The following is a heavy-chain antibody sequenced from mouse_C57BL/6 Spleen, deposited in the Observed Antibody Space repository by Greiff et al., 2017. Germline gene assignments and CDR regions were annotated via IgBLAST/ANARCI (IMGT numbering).Heavy chain of an antibody. CDR2: IDPSDSYT. CDR1: GYTFTSYW. CDR3: ARCGDLYYFVY. V-gene: IGHV1-69*01. Sequence: QVQLQQPGAELVMPGASVKLSCKASGYTFTSYWMHWVKQRPGQGLEWIGEIDPSDSYTNYNQKFKGKSTLTVDKSSSTAYMQLSSLTSEDSAVYYCARCGDLYYFVYWGQGTTLTVSS. J-gene: IGHJ2*01.